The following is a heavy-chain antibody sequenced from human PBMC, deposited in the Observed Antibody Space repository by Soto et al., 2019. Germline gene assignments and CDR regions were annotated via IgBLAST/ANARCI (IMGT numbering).Heavy chain of an antibody. CDR3: ARVGPSYSSSWYSYYYGMDV. D-gene: IGHD6-13*01. CDR2: FYYSGST. CDR1: GGSISSGGYY. V-gene: IGHV4-31*03. Sequence: SETLSLTCTVSGGSISSGGYYWSWIRQHPGKGLEWIGYFYYSGSTYYNLSFKSRVTISVDTSKNQFSLKLSSVIAADTAVYYFARVGPSYSSSWYSYYYGMDVWGQGTTVTVSS. J-gene: IGHJ6*02.